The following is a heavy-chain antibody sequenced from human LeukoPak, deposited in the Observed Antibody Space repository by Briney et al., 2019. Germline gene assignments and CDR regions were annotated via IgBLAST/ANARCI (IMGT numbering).Heavy chain of an antibody. D-gene: IGHD2-15*01. J-gene: IGHJ4*02. V-gene: IGHV3-21*01. CDR3: ARFTWEGYCSGGSCFSPSV. Sequence: GGSLRLSCAASGFIFSTYSMNWVRQAPGKGLEWVSSIGTSSSYIYYGDSVKGRFTISRDNAKNSLYLQMNSLRAEDTAVYYCARFTWEGYCSGGSCFSPSVWGQGTLVTVSS. CDR1: GFIFSTYS. CDR2: IGTSSSYI.